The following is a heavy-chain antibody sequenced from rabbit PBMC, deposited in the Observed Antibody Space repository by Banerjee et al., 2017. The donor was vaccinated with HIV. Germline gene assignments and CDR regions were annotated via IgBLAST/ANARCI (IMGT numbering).Heavy chain of an antibody. J-gene: IGHJ4*01. D-gene: IGHD6-1*01. CDR1: GFSFSSGYD. CDR2: IYTSSGST. V-gene: IGHV1S45*01. CDR3: ARDVVAGDGYAL. Sequence: QEQLEESGGDLVKPEGSLTLTCTASGFSFSSGYDLCWVRQAPGKGLGWIACIYTSSGSTYYASWAKGRFTISKTSSTTVTLQMTSLTAADTATYFCARDVVAGDGYALWGPGTLVTVS.